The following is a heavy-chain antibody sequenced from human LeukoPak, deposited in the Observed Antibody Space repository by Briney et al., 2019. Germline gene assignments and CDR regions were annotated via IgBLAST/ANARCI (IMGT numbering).Heavy chain of an antibody. J-gene: IGHJ4*02. D-gene: IGHD6-13*01. CDR3: ARDQGSLTRSWYTGY. V-gene: IGHV1-2*06. Sequence: SSVKVSCKASGYTFTGYHIHWVRQAPGQGLEWMGRINPYSGDTNFAQKFQGRVTMTRDTSITTAYMDLSSLTPDDTAVYFCARDQGSLTRSWYTGYWGQGTQVTVSS. CDR2: INPYSGDT. CDR1: GYTFTGYH.